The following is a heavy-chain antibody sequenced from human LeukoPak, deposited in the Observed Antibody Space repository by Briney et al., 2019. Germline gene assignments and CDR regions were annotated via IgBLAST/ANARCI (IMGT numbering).Heavy chain of an antibody. CDR2: IYYSGTT. CDR1: GGSVGTYS. V-gene: IGHV4-59*02. Sequence: PSETLSLTCTVSGGSVGTYSWNWIRQPPGKGLEWIGYIYYSGTTNYNPSLKSRVTISVDTSKNQSSLQLSSVTAADTAVYYCARGVYIAAAQYAYWGQGTLVTVSS. CDR3: ARGVYIAAAQYAY. D-gene: IGHD6-13*01. J-gene: IGHJ4*02.